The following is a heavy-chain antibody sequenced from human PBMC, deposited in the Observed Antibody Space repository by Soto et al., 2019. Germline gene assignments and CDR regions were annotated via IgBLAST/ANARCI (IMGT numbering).Heavy chain of an antibody. CDR3: ARGSGIVALPGELEDVNYDF. V-gene: IGHV4-34*01. CDR2: ISESGST. CDR1: GQSFSGHS. Sequence: QVQLQQWGAGLVKPSETLSLSCAVYGQSFSGHSWAWIRQPPGKGLEWIGGISESGSTYYNPSLKSRGTISTATSKDQFSLTLNSVNAADTAAYFCARGSGIVALPGELEDVNYDFWGQGTLVNVSS. J-gene: IGHJ4*02. D-gene: IGHD1-1*01.